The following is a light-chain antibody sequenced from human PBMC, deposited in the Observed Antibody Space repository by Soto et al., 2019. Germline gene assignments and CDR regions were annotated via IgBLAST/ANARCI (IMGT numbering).Light chain of an antibody. V-gene: IGKV1-5*01. J-gene: IGKJ1*01. CDR1: QTISSW. CDR3: QQYNSYPWT. CDR2: DAS. Sequence: DIQMTQSPSTVSASVGDRVTISCRASQTISSWLAWYQQKPGKAPKLLIYDASSLESGVPSRLSGSGSGTEFTLTISSLQPDDFATYYCQQYNSYPWTFGQGTKVDI.